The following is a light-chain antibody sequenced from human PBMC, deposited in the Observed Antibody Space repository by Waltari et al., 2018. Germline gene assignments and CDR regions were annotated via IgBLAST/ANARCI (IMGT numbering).Light chain of an antibody. V-gene: IGLV1-40*01. CDR3: QSYDSNLSAYV. J-gene: IGLJ1*01. Sequence: QSVLTQPPSVSGAHGQRVTISCSGSTSTIGTSYGVNWYQQLPGTAPKVLIPGNTDRPSGVPDRFSCSKSGTSASLAITGLQTEDEADYYCQSYDSNLSAYVFGTGTKVTVL. CDR1: TSTIGTSYG. CDR2: GNT.